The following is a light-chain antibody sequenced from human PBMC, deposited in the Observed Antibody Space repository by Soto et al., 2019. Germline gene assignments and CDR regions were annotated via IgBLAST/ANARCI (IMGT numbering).Light chain of an antibody. CDR2: ENN. CDR3: QSYDSSLSGYV. CDR1: SSNIGAGYE. Sequence: QSVLTQPPSVSEAPGQRVTISCTGSSSNIGAGYEAHWYQQVPGTAPKLLIYENNNRPSGVPDRFSGSKSCTSASLAITGLQAEDEAEYYCQSYDSSLSGYVFGTGTQLTVL. V-gene: IGLV1-40*01. J-gene: IGLJ1*01.